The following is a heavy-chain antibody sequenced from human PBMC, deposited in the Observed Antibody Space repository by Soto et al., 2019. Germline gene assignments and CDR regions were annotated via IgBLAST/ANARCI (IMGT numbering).Heavy chain of an antibody. CDR3: ARRTGSNVDY. Sequence: VQLVESGGGVVQPGRSLRLSCAASGFTFSSYGMHWVRQAPGKGLEWVAVIWYDGSNKYYADSVKGRFTISRDNSKNTLYLQMNSLRAEDTAVYYCARRTGSNVDYWGQGTLVTVSS. V-gene: IGHV3-33*01. CDR2: IWYDGSNK. J-gene: IGHJ4*02. D-gene: IGHD3-10*01. CDR1: GFTFSSYG.